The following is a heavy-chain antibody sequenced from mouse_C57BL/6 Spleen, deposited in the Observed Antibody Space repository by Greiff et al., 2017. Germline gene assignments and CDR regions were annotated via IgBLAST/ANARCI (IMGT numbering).Heavy chain of an antibody. CDR3: ARVYDGYYVWFAY. Sequence: HVQLQQPGAELVRPGSSVKLSCKASGYTFTSYWMHWVKQRPIQGLEWIGNIDPSDSETHYNQKFKDKATLTVDKSSSTAYMQLSSLTSEDSAVYYCARVYDGYYVWFAYWGQGTLVTVSA. CDR1: GYTFTSYW. CDR2: IDPSDSET. V-gene: IGHV1-52*01. J-gene: IGHJ3*01. D-gene: IGHD2-3*01.